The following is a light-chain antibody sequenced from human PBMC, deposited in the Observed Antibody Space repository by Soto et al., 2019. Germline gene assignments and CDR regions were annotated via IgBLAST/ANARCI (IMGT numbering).Light chain of an antibody. J-gene: IGKJ1*01. CDR3: QHYNSYSEA. CDR1: QSISSY. V-gene: IGKV1-39*01. CDR2: DAS. Sequence: DIQMTQSPSSLSASVGDRVTITCRASQSISSYLNWYQQKPGKAPNLLIYDASSLQSGVPSRFSGSGSGTDLTITINSLQPDDFETYYCQHYNSYSEAFGQGTKVDIK.